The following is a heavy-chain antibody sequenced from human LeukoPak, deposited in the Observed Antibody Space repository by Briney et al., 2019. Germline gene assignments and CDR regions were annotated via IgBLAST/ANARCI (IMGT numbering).Heavy chain of an antibody. D-gene: IGHD3-22*01. Sequence: KPSETLSLTCAVYGGSFSGYYWSWIRQPPGKGLEWIGEINHSGSTNYNPSLKSRVTISVDASKNQFSLKLSSVTAADTAVYYCPRGLGRGYYAPDGFDIWGQGTMVTVSS. CDR1: GGSFSGYY. CDR2: INHSGST. V-gene: IGHV4-34*01. CDR3: PRGLGRGYYAPDGFDI. J-gene: IGHJ3*02.